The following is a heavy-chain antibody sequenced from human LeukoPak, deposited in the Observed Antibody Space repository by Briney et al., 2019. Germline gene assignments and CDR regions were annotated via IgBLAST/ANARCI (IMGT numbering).Heavy chain of an antibody. CDR2: IIPIFGTA. CDR3: AREVEPLYYYYYMDV. V-gene: IGHV1-69*01. D-gene: IGHD5-24*01. Sequence: SVKVSCKASGGTFSSYAISWVRQAPGQGLEWMGGIIPIFGTANYAQKFQGRVTITADESTSTAYMELSSLRSEGTAVYYCAREVEPLYYYYYMDVWGKGTTVTVSS. J-gene: IGHJ6*03. CDR1: GGTFSSYA.